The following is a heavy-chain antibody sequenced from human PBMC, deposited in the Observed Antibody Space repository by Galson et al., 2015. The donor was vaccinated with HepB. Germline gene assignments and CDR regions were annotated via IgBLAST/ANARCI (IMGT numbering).Heavy chain of an antibody. Sequence: TLSLTCTVSGGSISSYYWSWIRQPPGKGLEWIGYIYYSGSTNYNPSLKSRVTISVDTSKNQFSLKLSSVTAADTAVYYCARHGPFDIWGQGTMVTVSS. CDR3: ARHGPFDI. CDR1: GGSISSYY. J-gene: IGHJ3*02. V-gene: IGHV4-59*08. CDR2: IYYSGST.